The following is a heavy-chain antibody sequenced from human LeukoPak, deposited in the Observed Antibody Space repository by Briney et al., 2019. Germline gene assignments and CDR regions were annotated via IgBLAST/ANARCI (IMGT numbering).Heavy chain of an antibody. V-gene: IGHV4-34*01. CDR3: ARHAVGTGFDY. D-gene: IGHD2-21*02. J-gene: IGHJ4*02. CDR1: GCY. Sequence: GCYWSWIRQPPGKGLEWIGEINHSGSTNYNPSLKSRVTISVDTSKNQFSLKLSSVTAADTAVYYCARHAVGTGFDYWGQGTLVTVSS. CDR2: INHSGST.